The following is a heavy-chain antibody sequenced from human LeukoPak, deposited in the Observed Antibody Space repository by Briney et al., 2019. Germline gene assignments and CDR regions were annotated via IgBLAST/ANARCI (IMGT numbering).Heavy chain of an antibody. J-gene: IGHJ4*02. V-gene: IGHV3-48*04. CDR2: ISSSGSII. Sequence: GSLRLSCAASGLTVSNNYMDWVRQAPGKGLEWVSYISSSGSIIYYADSVKGRFTISRDNAKNSLYLQMNSLRAEDTAVYYCARGYTYFDYWGQGTLVTVSS. CDR3: ARGYTYFDY. CDR1: GLTVSNNY. D-gene: IGHD5-12*01.